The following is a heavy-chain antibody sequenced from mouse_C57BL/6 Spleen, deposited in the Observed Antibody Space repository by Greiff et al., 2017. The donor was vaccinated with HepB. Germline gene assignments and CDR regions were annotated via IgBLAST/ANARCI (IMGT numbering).Heavy chain of an antibody. CDR3: AREDSNYGFFAY. J-gene: IGHJ3*01. V-gene: IGHV3-6*01. Sequence: EVHLVESGPGLVKPSQSLSLTCSVTGYSITSGYYWNWIRQFPGNKLEWMGYISYDGSNNYNPSLKNRISITRDTSKNQFFLKLNSVTTEDTATYYCAREDSNYGFFAYWGQGTLVTVSA. CDR2: ISYDGSN. CDR1: GYSITSGYY. D-gene: IGHD2-5*01.